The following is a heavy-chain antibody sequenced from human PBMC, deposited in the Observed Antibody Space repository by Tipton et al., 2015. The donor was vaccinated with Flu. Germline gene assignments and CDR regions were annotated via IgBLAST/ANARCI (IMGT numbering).Heavy chain of an antibody. V-gene: IGHV3-53*05. CDR2: VYDDGRT. CDR3: ARDVSGYSGYVH. J-gene: IGHJ4*02. CDR1: GFTVSTSY. Sequence: AVSGFTVSTSYMSWVCQPPGKGLEWVSIVYDDGRTYYADSVKGRFTISRDNSKNTLYLQMNSLRPEDTAVYYCARDVSGYSGYVHWGQGTLVTVSS. D-gene: IGHD5-12*01.